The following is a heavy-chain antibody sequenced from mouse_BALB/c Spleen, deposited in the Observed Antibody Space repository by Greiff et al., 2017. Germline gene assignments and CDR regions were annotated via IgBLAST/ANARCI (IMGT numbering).Heavy chain of an antibody. D-gene: IGHD1-1*01. CDR1: GFTFSSFG. V-gene: IGHV5-17*02. Sequence: EVQVVESGGGLVQPGGSRKLSCAASGFTFSSFGMHWVRQAPEKGLEWVAYISSGSSTIYYADTVKGRFTISRDNPKNTLFLQMTSLRSEDTAMYYCAREGSYVALYAMDYWGQGTSVTVSS. J-gene: IGHJ4*01. CDR3: AREGSYVALYAMDY. CDR2: ISSGSSTI.